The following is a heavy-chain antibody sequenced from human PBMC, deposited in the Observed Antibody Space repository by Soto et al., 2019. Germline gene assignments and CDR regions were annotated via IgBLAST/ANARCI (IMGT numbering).Heavy chain of an antibody. Sequence: QVQLVQSGAEVRKPGSSVKVSCMASGSTFSSYTVNWVRQAPGNGLEWIGRIIPVPTVTDYARRFQGRVTMTAERSAKTAYMELTRLTSEATAVYYCARRRYCGTDCYKKFYSGMEVWCQGTTVTVSS. CDR2: IIPVPTVT. V-gene: IGHV1-69*02. CDR1: GSTFSSYT. CDR3: ARRRYCGTDCYKKFYSGMEV. D-gene: IGHD2-21*02. J-gene: IGHJ6*02.